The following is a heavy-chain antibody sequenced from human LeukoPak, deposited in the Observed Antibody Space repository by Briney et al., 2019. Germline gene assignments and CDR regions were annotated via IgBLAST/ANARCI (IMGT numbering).Heavy chain of an antibody. CDR2: ISSSGSII. CDR1: GFIFSDYY. J-gene: IGHJ4*02. Sequence: GGSLRLSCAASGFIFSDYYMSWIRQAPGKGLEWVSYISSSGSIISYTDSVKGRSTISRDNVKNSQYLQMNSLRVEDTAVYYCVRASRSSDYWGQGTLVTVSP. V-gene: IGHV3-11*04. CDR3: VRASRSSDY. D-gene: IGHD6-13*01.